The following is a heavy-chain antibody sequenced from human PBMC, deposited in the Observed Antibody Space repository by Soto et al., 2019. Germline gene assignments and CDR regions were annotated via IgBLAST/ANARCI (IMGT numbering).Heavy chain of an antibody. Sequence: SLRLSWAASGFTFGGYAMHCVRQAPGKGLEWVAVISYDGSNRYYADSVKGRFTISRDNAKNSLYLQMNSLRAEDTDVYYCERGLVFWRGYGARPYYYYGMDVWRQRTTVPVSS. D-gene: IGHD3-3*01. CDR1: GFTFGGYA. J-gene: IGHJ6*02. V-gene: IGHV3-30-3*01. CDR2: ISYDGSNR. CDR3: ERGLVFWRGYGARPYYYYGMDV.